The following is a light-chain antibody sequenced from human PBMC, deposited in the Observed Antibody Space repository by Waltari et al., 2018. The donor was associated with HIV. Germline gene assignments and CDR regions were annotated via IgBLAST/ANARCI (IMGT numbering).Light chain of an antibody. CDR1: SSNIGAGYD. V-gene: IGLV1-40*01. Sequence: QSVLTQPPSVSGAPGQRVTISCTGSSSNIGAGYDVHWYQQLPGTAPKLLIYGNGKRPSGVPDRVSGSKSGTSASLAITGLQAEDEADYYCQSYDSSLSGSFVVFGGGTKLTVL. J-gene: IGLJ2*01. CDR3: QSYDSSLSGSFVV. CDR2: GNG.